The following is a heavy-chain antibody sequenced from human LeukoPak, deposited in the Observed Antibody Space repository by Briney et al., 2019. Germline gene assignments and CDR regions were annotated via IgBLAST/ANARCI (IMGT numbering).Heavy chain of an antibody. J-gene: IGHJ6*03. CDR2: IYTSGST. CDR3: ARDSPAVAGRYYYYYYMDA. Sequence: SETLSLTCTVSGGSISSYYWSWIRQPAGKGLEWIGRIYTSGSTNYNPSLKSRVTMSVDTSKNQFSLKLSSVTAADTAVYYCARDSPAVAGRYYYYYYMDAWGKGTTVTVSS. V-gene: IGHV4-4*07. D-gene: IGHD6-19*01. CDR1: GGSISSYY.